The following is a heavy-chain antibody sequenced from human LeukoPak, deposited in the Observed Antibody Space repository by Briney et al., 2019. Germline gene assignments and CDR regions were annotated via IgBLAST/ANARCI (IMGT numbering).Heavy chain of an antibody. CDR3: ARGGCGGDCSVDY. CDR1: GYTFTSYY. Sequence: ASVKVSCKASGYTFTSYYMHWVRQAPGQGLEWVGIINPSGESTSYAQKFRGRVTMTRDTSTSTVYMELSSLRSEDTAVYYCARGGCGGDCSVDYWGQGTLVTVSS. V-gene: IGHV1-46*01. J-gene: IGHJ4*02. CDR2: INPSGEST. D-gene: IGHD2-21*02.